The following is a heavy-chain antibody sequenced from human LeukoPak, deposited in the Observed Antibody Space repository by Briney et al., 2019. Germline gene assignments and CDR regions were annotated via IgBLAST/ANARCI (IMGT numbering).Heavy chain of an antibody. D-gene: IGHD5-12*01. Sequence: SETLSLTCTVSGGSISSYYWSWIRQPAGKGLEWIGRIYTSGSTNYNPSLKSRATMSVDTSKNQFSLKLSSVTAADTAVYYCARVSRRGYSGYYYYYMDVWGKGTTVTVSS. V-gene: IGHV4-4*07. J-gene: IGHJ6*03. CDR3: ARVSRRGYSGYYYYYMDV. CDR2: IYTSGST. CDR1: GGSISSYY.